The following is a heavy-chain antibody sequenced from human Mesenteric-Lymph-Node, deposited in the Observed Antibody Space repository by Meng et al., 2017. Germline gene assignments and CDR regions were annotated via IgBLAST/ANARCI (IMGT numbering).Heavy chain of an antibody. J-gene: IGHJ5*02. CDR3: ARAADGQIPEVVNTWFDP. CDR2: IWYDGSDK. D-gene: IGHD3-22*01. V-gene: IGHV3-30*04. CDR1: GGSMSSGN. Sequence: QVQLQESGPGRVEPSQTLSLTCTVSGGSMSSGNYYWSWIRQAPGKGLEWVALIWYDGSDKSYADSVRGRFTISRDNSKNTLYLQMNSLRDEDTAVYSCARAADGQIPEVVNTWFDPWGQGTLVTVSS.